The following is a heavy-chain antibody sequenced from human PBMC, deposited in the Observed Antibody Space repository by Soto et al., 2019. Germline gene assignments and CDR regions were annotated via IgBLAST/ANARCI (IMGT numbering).Heavy chain of an antibody. CDR3: ARGWGKDTPMTA. Sequence: QLQLQESGSGLVKPSQTLSLTCAVSGGSISSGGYSWSWIRQPPGKGLEWIGYIYHSGSTYYNPSLKSRVXXXVXXSKTQFSLKLSSVTAADTAVYYCARGWGKDTPMTAWGQGTLVTVSS. CDR1: GGSISSGGYS. D-gene: IGHD5-18*01. J-gene: IGHJ4*02. V-gene: IGHV4-30-2*01. CDR2: IYHSGST.